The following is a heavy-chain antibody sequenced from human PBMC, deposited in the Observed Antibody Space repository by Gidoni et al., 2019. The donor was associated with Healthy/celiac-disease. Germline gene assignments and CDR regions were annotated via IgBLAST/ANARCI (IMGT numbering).Heavy chain of an antibody. V-gene: IGHV3-9*01. CDR2: ISWNSGSI. CDR3: AKDTRRKYYYDSSGYYLDLYYFDY. J-gene: IGHJ4*02. Sequence: EVQLVESGGGLVQPGRSLRLSCAASGFTFDDYAMHWVRQAPGKGLEWVSGISWNSGSIGYADSVKGRFTISRDNAKNSLYLQMNSLRAEDTALYYCAKDTRRKYYYDSSGYYLDLYYFDYWGQGTLVTVSS. CDR1: GFTFDDYA. D-gene: IGHD3-22*01.